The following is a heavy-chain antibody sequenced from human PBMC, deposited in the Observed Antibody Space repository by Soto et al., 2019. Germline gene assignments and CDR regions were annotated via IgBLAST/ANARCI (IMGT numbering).Heavy chain of an antibody. CDR2: IKQDGSEK. D-gene: IGHD3-3*01. Sequence: GGSLRLSCAASGFTFSSYWMSWVRQAPGKGLEWVANIKQDGSEKYYVDSVKGRFTISRDNAKNSLYLQMNSLRAEDTAVYYCSREGYYDFWRYGMDVWGQGTTVTVSS. CDR3: SREGYYDFWRYGMDV. V-gene: IGHV3-7*01. J-gene: IGHJ6*02. CDR1: GFTFSSYW.